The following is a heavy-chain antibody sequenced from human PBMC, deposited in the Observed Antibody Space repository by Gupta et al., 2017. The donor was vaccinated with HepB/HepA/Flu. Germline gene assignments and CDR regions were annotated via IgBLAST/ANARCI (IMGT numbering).Heavy chain of an antibody. CDR3: AKDLNDYVWGSYRYTDYYYGMDV. D-gene: IGHD3-16*02. J-gene: IGHJ6*02. CDR2: ISYDGSNK. Sequence: QVQLVESGGGVVQPGRSLRLSCAASGFTFSSHGMHWVRQAPGKGLEGVAVISYDGSNKYYADSVKGRFTISRDNSQNTLYLQMNSLRAEDTAVYYCAKDLNDYVWGSYRYTDYYYGMDVWGQGTTVTVSS. CDR1: GFTFSSHG. V-gene: IGHV3-30*18.